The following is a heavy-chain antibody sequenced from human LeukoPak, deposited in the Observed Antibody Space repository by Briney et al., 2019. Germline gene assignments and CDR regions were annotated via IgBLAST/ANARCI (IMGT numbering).Heavy chain of an antibody. CDR1: GFTLSRYA. Sequence: GGSLRLSCAVSGFTLSRYAIHWVRQAPGKGPEWVAVISFDGSEKHYADSVKGRFTISKDDSKNTLFLQMNDVRAEDTALYYCARAYSDYDWIFRPLGDAFDIWGQGTMVTVSS. CDR3: ARAYSDYDWIFRPLGDAFDI. V-gene: IGHV3-30-3*02. D-gene: IGHD5-12*01. CDR2: ISFDGSEK. J-gene: IGHJ3*02.